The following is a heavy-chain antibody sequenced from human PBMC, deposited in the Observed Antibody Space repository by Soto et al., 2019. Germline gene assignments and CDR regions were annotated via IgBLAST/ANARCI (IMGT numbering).Heavy chain of an antibody. D-gene: IGHD3-3*01. CDR1: GFTFSIYG. CDR2: ISYDGSNK. Sequence: GGSLRLSCAASGFTFSIYGMHWVRQAPGKGLEWVAVISYDGSNKYYADSVKGRFTIPRDNSKNTLYLQTNSLRAEDTAVYYCAKTSYYDFWSGYDAFDIWGQGTMVTVSS. CDR3: AKTSYYDFWSGYDAFDI. V-gene: IGHV3-30*18. J-gene: IGHJ3*02.